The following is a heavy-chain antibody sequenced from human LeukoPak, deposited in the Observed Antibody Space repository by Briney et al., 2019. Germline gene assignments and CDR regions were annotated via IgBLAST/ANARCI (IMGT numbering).Heavy chain of an antibody. Sequence: ASVKVSCKASGYTFTSYGISWVRQAPGQGLEWTGGIIPIFGTANYAQKFQGRVTITADKSTSTAYMELSSLRSEDTAVYYCARRAELGMRYFDSWGQGALVTVSS. CDR3: ARRAELGMRYFDS. J-gene: IGHJ4*02. V-gene: IGHV1-69*06. D-gene: IGHD3-16*01. CDR1: GYTFTSYG. CDR2: IIPIFGTA.